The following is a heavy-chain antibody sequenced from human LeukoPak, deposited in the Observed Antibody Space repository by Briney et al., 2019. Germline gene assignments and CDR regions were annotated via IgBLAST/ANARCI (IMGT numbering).Heavy chain of an antibody. CDR1: GFTFSNYG. J-gene: IGHJ4*02. V-gene: IGHV3-23*01. CDR3: AKGDYYDFDY. CDR2: ITSGVGIT. D-gene: IGHD3-10*01. Sequence: GGSLRLSCAASGFTFSNYGMNWVRQAPGKGVEWVSIITSGVGITYYADSVKGRFTISRDNSKNTLYLQMNSLRADDTAVYYCAKGDYYDFDYWGQGTLVTVSS.